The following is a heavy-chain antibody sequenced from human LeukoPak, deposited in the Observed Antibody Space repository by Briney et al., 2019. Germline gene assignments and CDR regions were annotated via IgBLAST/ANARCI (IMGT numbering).Heavy chain of an antibody. CDR3: AVTYCGGDCYSGAVHYYYGMDV. J-gene: IGHJ6*02. D-gene: IGHD2-21*02. V-gene: IGHV1-46*01. CDR1: GGTFSSYA. Sequence: ASVKVSCTASGGTFSSYAISWVRQAPGQGLEWMGIINPSGGSTSYAQKFQGRVTMTRDTSTSTVYMELSSLRSEDTAVYYCAVTYCGGDCYSGAVHYYYGMDVWGQGTTVTVSS. CDR2: INPSGGST.